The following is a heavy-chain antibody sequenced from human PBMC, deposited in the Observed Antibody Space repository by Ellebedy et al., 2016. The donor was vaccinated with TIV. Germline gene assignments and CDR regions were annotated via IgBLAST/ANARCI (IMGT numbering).Heavy chain of an antibody. Sequence: ASVKVSCXASGYTFTSYGISWVRQAPGQGLEWMGWISAYNGNTNYAQKLQGRVTMTTDTSTSTAYMELSSLRSEDTAVYYCATDRVGAYAFDIWGQGTMVTVSS. CDR2: ISAYNGNT. D-gene: IGHD1-26*01. CDR3: ATDRVGAYAFDI. V-gene: IGHV1-18*01. J-gene: IGHJ3*02. CDR1: GYTFTSYG.